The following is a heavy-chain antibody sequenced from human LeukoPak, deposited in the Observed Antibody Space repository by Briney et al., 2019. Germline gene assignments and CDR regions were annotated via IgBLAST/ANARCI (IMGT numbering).Heavy chain of an antibody. J-gene: IGHJ5*02. D-gene: IGHD3-3*01. CDR1: GFTFNNYG. Sequence: PGGSLRLSCAASGFTFNNYGMHWVRQAPGKGLEWVAVISYDGSNKYYADSVKGRFTISRDNSKNTLYLQMNSLRAEDTAVYYCAKEVLEWLLYEAYNWFDPWGQGTLVTVSS. CDR3: AKEVLEWLLYEAYNWFDP. V-gene: IGHV3-30*18. CDR2: ISYDGSNK.